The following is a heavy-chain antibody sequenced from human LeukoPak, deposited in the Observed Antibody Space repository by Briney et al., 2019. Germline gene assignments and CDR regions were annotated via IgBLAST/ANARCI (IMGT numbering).Heavy chain of an antibody. CDR2: IGIRGDT. J-gene: IGHJ4*02. CDR1: GFTFIDYD. V-gene: IGHV3-13*01. Sequence: GGSLRLSCAASGFTFIDYDMHWVRQVIGKGLEWVSAIGIRGDTHYSGSVKGRFTISRENAESSLYLQMNSLRAEDTAVYYCARGGIQVSGIDEFDYWGQGTLVIVSS. D-gene: IGHD6-19*01. CDR3: ARGGIQVSGIDEFDY.